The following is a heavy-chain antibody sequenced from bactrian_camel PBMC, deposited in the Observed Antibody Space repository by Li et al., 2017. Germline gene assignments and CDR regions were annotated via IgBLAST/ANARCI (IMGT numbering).Heavy chain of an antibody. V-gene: IGHV3S40*01. D-gene: IGHD2*01. CDR3: AAGPDCVRGTSTYNV. CDR1: GYGHITKC. J-gene: IGHJ4*01. Sequence: VQLVESGGGSVTAGGSLRLSCSPSGYGHITKCMGWFRRAPGKQREGVAAIYRGVPSTYYADSVKGRFTISQGNAKNTVYLQMNSLKPEDTAMYYCAAGPDCVRGTSTYNVWGQGTQVTVS. CDR2: IYRGVPST.